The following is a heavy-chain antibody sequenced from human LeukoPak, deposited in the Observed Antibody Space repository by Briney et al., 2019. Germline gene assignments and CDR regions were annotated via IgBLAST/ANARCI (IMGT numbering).Heavy chain of an antibody. D-gene: IGHD1-1*01. Sequence: GGSLRLSCAASGFTFSSYAMGWVRQAPGKGLEWVSAISGSGGSTYYADSVKGRFTISRDNSKNTLYLQMNSLRAEDTAVYYCAKDKASGTLRFDIWGQGTMVTVSS. J-gene: IGHJ3*02. CDR2: ISGSGGST. CDR3: AKDKASGTLRFDI. CDR1: GFTFSSYA. V-gene: IGHV3-23*01.